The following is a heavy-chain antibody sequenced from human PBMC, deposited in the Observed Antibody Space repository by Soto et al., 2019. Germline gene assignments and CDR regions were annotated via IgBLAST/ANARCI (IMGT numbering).Heavy chain of an antibody. V-gene: IGHV3-48*01. D-gene: IGHD3-10*01. Sequence: PGGSLRLSCAASGFTFSTYSMNWVRQAPGKGLEWVSYISSSSSTIFYTDSVKGRFTVSRDNAKNSLYLQMNSLRAEDTAVYYCASMGYHYGSGSYPLDYWGQGTLVTVSS. J-gene: IGHJ4*02. CDR1: GFTFSTYS. CDR3: ASMGYHYGSGSYPLDY. CDR2: ISSSSSTI.